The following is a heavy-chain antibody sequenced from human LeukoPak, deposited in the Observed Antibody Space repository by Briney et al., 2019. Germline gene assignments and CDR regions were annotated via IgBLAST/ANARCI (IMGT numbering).Heavy chain of an antibody. CDR2: INHTGDT. CDR1: GGLFSGYY. V-gene: IGHV4-34*01. CDR3: AREPHRVLGPGPPDF. Sequence: SETLSLTCSVSGGLFSGYYWSWLRQSPGKGLEWIGEINHTGDTNYNPSLQSRVSTSIDTSKTQFSLRLISVTAADTAVYYCAREPHRVLGPGPPDFWGQGTLVTVSS. J-gene: IGHJ4*02. D-gene: IGHD1-14*01.